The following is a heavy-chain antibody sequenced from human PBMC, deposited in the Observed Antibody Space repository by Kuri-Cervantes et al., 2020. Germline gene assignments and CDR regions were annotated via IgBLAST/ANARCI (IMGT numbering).Heavy chain of an antibody. CDR2: INSDGSST. V-gene: IGHV3-74*01. D-gene: IGHD3-10*01. Sequence: GESLKISCAASGFTFSSYWMHWVRQAPGKGLVWVSRINSDGSSTSYADSVKGRFTTSRDNSKNTLYLQMNSLRAEDTAVYYCARDPRGSAGRYGPEIGGMDVWGQGTTVTVSS. J-gene: IGHJ6*02. CDR1: GFTFSSYW. CDR3: ARDPRGSAGRYGPEIGGMDV.